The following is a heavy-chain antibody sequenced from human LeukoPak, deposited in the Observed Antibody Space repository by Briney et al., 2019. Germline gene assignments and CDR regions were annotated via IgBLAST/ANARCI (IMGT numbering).Heavy chain of an antibody. Sequence: GGSLRLSCAASGFTFSSSAMSWVRQAPGKGLEWVSGISGSGDSTYYADSVKGRFTISRDNSKNTLYVQVNSLGTEDTAAYYCAKGSYYDSSGSFYFDYWGQGTLVTVSS. CDR1: GFTFSSSA. V-gene: IGHV3-23*01. CDR3: AKGSYYDSSGSFYFDY. CDR2: ISGSGDST. J-gene: IGHJ4*02. D-gene: IGHD3-22*01.